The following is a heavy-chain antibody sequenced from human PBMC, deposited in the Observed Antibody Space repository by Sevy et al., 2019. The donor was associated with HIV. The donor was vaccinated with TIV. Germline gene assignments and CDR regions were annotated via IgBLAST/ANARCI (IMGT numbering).Heavy chain of an antibody. Sequence: GGSLRLSCAASGFTFSSYAMHWVRQAPGKGLEWVALISYDGSNKYYADSVKGRFTISRDNSKNTLYLQMNSLRAEDTAVYYCARARITMIVVAHYFDYWGQGTLVTVSS. CDR3: ARARITMIVVAHYFDY. J-gene: IGHJ4*02. D-gene: IGHD3-22*01. CDR2: ISYDGSNK. CDR1: GFTFSSYA. V-gene: IGHV3-30-3*01.